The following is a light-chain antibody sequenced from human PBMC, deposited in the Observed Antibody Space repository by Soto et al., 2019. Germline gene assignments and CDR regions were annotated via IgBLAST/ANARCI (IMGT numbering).Light chain of an antibody. CDR1: NIGSKR. Sequence: SYELTQPPSVSVAPGQTARITCGENNIGSKRVHWYQQKPGQAPVVVVYHDSDRPSGIPERFSGSNSGNTATLTISAVDAGSEAAYFCQVWDNSSNPGECGAGTKLPVL. J-gene: IGLJ3*02. V-gene: IGLV3-21*02. CDR2: HDS. CDR3: QVWDNSSNPGE.